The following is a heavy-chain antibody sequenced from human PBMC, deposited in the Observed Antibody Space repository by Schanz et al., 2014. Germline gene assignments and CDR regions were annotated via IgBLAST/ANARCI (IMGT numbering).Heavy chain of an antibody. V-gene: IGHV1-69*04. CDR1: GGTFSSYS. CDR2: IIPILGIA. CDR3: ARDHVAATDYDYFFYYLDV. Sequence: VQLEQSGAEVKKPGSSVKVSCKASGGTFSSYSISWVRQAPGQGLEWMGRIIPILGIANYAQKFQGRVTITADRSTSTAYMELSSLRSEDTAVYYCARDHVAATDYDYFFYYLDVWATGITVIVSS. J-gene: IGHJ6*03. D-gene: IGHD6-13*01.